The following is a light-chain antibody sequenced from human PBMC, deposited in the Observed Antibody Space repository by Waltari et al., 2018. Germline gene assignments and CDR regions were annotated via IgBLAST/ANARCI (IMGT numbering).Light chain of an antibody. CDR2: DVN. CDR1: TSDIGSHNI. J-gene: IGLJ3*02. CDR3: CSYAGSTTWV. V-gene: IGLV2-23*02. Sequence: QSALTQPASMSGSPGQSITVPCTGATSDIGSHNIVSWYQQHPGKAPKLMLYDVNRRPSGVSDRFSGSKSGITASLTISGLQAEDEADYYCCSYAGSTTWVFGGGTKLTVL.